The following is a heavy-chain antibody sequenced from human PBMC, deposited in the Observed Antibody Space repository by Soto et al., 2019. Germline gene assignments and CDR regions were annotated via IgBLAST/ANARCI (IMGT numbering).Heavy chain of an antibody. Sequence: ASVKVSCKASGSTFTSYGISWVRQAPGQGLEWMGWISAYNGNTNYAQKLQGRVTMTTDTPTSTAYMELRSLRSDDTAVYYCARLNAITMVRGVSGDYYMDVWGKGTTVTVSS. V-gene: IGHV1-18*01. CDR1: GSTFTSYG. CDR3: ARLNAITMVRGVSGDYYMDV. CDR2: ISAYNGNT. D-gene: IGHD3-10*01. J-gene: IGHJ6*03.